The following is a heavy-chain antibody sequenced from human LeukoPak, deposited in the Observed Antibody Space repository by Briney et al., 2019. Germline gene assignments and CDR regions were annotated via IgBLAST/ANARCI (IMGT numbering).Heavy chain of an antibody. V-gene: IGHV1-69*04. Sequence: GASVKDSCKASGCTFSSYAISWVRQAPGQGLEWMGRIIPILGIANYAQKFQGRVTITADKSTSTAYMELSSLRSEDTAVYYCAKGLVAATPHFDYWGQGNLVTVSS. J-gene: IGHJ4*02. D-gene: IGHD2-15*01. CDR2: IIPILGIA. CDR3: AKGLVAATPHFDY. CDR1: GCTFSSYA.